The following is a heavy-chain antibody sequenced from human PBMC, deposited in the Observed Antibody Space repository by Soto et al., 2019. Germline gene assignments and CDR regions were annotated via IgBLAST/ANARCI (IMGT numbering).Heavy chain of an antibody. V-gene: IGHV3-21*06. CDR3: ARESEDLTSNFDY. J-gene: IGHJ4*02. Sequence: PGGSLRLSCAASGFTFTRYSMNWVRQAPGKGLEWVSSISSTTNYICYGDSRKGRFTISRDNAKNSLYLEMNSLRAEDTAVYYCARESEDLTSNFDYWGQGTLVTV. CDR1: GFTFTRYS. CDR2: ISSTTNYI.